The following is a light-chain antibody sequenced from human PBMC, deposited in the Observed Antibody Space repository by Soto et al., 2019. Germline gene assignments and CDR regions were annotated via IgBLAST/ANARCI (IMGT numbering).Light chain of an antibody. J-gene: IGKJ1*01. V-gene: IGKV1-9*01. Sequence: IQLTQSPSSLSSSVGARVTVTCRASQGISSYLAWYQQKPGKAPKLLIYAASTLRSGVPSRFSGSGSATDFTLTISSLQPDDFATYYCQQLNTYPPTFGQGTKVDIK. CDR2: AAS. CDR3: QQLNTYPPT. CDR1: QGISSY.